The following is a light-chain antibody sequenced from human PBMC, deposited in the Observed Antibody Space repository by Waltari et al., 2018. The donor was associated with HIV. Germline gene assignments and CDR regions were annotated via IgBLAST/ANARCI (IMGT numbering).Light chain of an antibody. CDR2: DAF. V-gene: IGKV3-11*01. J-gene: IGKJ2*02. CDR1: QRVSSNY. Sequence: EIVLTQSPATLSLSPGERATLSCRASQRVSSNYLAWYQHKPGQAPRLLIYDAFNRATGIPARFSGSGSGTDFTLTISSLEPEDSALYYCQQRSSWPRGTFGQGTKLEIK. CDR3: QQRSSWPRGT.